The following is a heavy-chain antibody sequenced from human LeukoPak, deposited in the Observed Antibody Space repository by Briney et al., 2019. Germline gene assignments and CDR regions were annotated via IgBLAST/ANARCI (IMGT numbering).Heavy chain of an antibody. D-gene: IGHD5-24*01. Sequence: GGSLRLSCAASGFTFTSYWMSWVRQAPGKGLEWVANIKQDGSEKYYVDSVKGRFTISRDNAKNSLYLQMNSLRAEDTAVYYCARRRPRKMATIKSGSDFDYWGQGTLVTVSS. J-gene: IGHJ4*02. CDR1: GFTFTSYW. V-gene: IGHV3-7*01. CDR3: ARRRPRKMATIKSGSDFDY. CDR2: IKQDGSEK.